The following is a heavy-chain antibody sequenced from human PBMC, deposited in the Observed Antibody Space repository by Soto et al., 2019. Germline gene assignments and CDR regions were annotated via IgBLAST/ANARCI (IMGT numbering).Heavy chain of an antibody. CDR2: IYPGDSDT. D-gene: IGHD2-21*01. Sequence: GESLKISCKGSGYIFSNYWIGWVRQMPGKGLEWMGIIYPGDSDTRYSPSFQGQVTISADKSISTASLQWSSLKASDTAIYYCARTYCGGDCYSHYFDYWGQGTLVTVSS. CDR3: ARTYCGGDCYSHYFDY. J-gene: IGHJ4*02. V-gene: IGHV5-51*01. CDR1: GYIFSNYW.